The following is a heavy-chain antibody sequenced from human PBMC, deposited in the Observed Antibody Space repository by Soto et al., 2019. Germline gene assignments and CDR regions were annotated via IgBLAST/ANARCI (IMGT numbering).Heavy chain of an antibody. V-gene: IGHV3-7*01. D-gene: IGHD1-7*01. CDR3: ARDRTSSYYYYYYMDV. J-gene: IGHJ6*03. Sequence: EVQLVESGGGLVQPGGSLRLSCAASGFTFSSYWMSWVRQAPGKGLEWVANIKQDGSEKYYVDSVKGRFTISRDNAKNSLYLQMNSLRAEDTAVYYCARDRTSSYYYYYYMDVWGKGTTVTVS. CDR1: GFTFSSYW. CDR2: IKQDGSEK.